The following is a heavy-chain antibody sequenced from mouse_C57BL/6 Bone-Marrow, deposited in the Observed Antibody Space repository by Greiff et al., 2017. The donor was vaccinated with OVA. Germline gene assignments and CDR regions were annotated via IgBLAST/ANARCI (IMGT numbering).Heavy chain of an antibody. Sequence: EVKLEESGGGLVQPGGSMKLSCAASGFTFSDAWMDWVRQSPEKGLEWVAEIRNKANNPATYYAESVKGRFTISRDDSKSSVYLQMNSLRAEDTGIYYGTRPSIYYYGSSPFAYWGQGTLVTVSA. D-gene: IGHD1-1*01. CDR2: IRNKANNPAT. V-gene: IGHV6-6*01. CDR3: TRPSIYYYGSSPFAY. J-gene: IGHJ3*01. CDR1: GFTFSDAW.